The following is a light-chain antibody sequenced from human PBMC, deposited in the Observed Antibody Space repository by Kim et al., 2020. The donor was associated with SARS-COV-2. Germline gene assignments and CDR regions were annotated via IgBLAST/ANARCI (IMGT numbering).Light chain of an antibody. CDR1: SSNIGNHY. CDR2: DNN. CDR3: GTWDSSLTAGV. J-gene: IGLJ2*01. Sequence: GQKVTIPCPGSSSNIGNHYVSWYQQRPGTAPKLLVYDNNKRPSGIPDRFSGSKSGTSATLGITGLQTGDEADYYCGTWDSSLTAGVFGGGTQLTVL. V-gene: IGLV1-51*01.